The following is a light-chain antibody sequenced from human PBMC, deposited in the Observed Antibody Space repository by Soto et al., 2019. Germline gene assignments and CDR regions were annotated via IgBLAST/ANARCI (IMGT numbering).Light chain of an antibody. CDR1: QSISSW. CDR2: DAS. J-gene: IGKJ1*01. Sequence: DIQMTQSPSTLSASVGDRVTITCRASQSISSWLAWYQQKPGKAHKLLIYDASSLESGVPSRFSGSGSGTEFTLTISSLQPDDFATYYCQQYNSYSGTFGQGTKVKIK. V-gene: IGKV1-5*01. CDR3: QQYNSYSGT.